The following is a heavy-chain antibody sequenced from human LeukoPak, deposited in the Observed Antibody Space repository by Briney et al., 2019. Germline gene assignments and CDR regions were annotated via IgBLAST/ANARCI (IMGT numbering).Heavy chain of an antibody. CDR1: GGTFSSYA. V-gene: IGHV1-18*01. D-gene: IGHD3-10*01. Sequence: ASVKVSCKASGGTFSSYAISWVRQAPGQGLEWMGWISAYNGNTNYAQKLQGRVTMTTDTSTSTAYMELRSLRSDDTAVYYCARGRGSGSYYNPPDYWGQGTLVTVSS. CDR3: ARGRGSGSYYNPPDY. J-gene: IGHJ4*02. CDR2: ISAYNGNT.